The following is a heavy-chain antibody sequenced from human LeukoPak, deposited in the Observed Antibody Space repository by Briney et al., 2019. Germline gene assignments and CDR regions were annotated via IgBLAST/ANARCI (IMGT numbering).Heavy chain of an antibody. CDR3: ASMAGATTGRNFDY. CDR2: IYHSGST. Sequence: SETPSLTCTVSGYSISSGYYWGWIRQPPGKGLEWIGSIYHSGSTYYNPSLKSRVTISVDTSKNQFSLKLSSVTVADTAVYYCASMAGATTGRNFDYWGQGTLVTVSS. D-gene: IGHD1-26*01. V-gene: IGHV4-38-2*02. CDR1: GYSISSGYY. J-gene: IGHJ4*02.